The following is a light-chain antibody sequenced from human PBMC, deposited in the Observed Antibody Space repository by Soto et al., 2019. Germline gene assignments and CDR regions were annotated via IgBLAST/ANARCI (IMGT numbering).Light chain of an antibody. CDR1: HCISSW. CDR2: DAS. J-gene: IGKJ1*01. Sequence: DVQMTQSPCAVSGSVGGRFTITCLAGHCISSWVAWYQHKPGKAPKLLIYDASTLESGVPSRFRGSGSGTEFTLTISSLQPDDFATYYCQQYTTYSWTFGQGTKVDI. V-gene: IGKV1-5*01. CDR3: QQYTTYSWT.